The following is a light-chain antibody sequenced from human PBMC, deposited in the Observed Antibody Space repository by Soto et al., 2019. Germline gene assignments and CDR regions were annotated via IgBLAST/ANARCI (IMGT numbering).Light chain of an antibody. Sequence: QSALTQPPSASGTPGQRVTISCSGSSSNIETNYVYWYRQLPGAAPKLLIYRSDQRPSGVPDRFSGSKSGTSASLAISGLQAEDEADYYCATWDPSVSGWVFGGGTKLTVL. CDR1: SSNIETNY. J-gene: IGLJ3*02. V-gene: IGLV1-47*01. CDR2: RSD. CDR3: ATWDPSVSGWV.